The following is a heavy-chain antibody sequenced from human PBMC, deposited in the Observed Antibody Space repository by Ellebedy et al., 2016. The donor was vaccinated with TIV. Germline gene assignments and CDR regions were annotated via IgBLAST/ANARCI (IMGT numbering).Heavy chain of an antibody. Sequence: GESLKISCVASGFTFSDYAMHWVRQAPGKGLEYVSGIASYGDPTYYATSLKGRFTISRDDSKNTLYLQMGRLTAEDMAIYYCATGFRSSWTLFDYWGQGTLVTVSS. V-gene: IGHV3-64*01. CDR1: GFTFSDYA. CDR2: IASYGDPT. J-gene: IGHJ4*02. CDR3: ATGFRSSWTLFDY. D-gene: IGHD6-13*01.